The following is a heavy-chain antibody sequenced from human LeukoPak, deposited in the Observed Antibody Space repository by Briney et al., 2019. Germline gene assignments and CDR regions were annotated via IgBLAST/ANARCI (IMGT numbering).Heavy chain of an antibody. CDR3: ARTNPVYGDYDY. CDR2: MFPDRRT. J-gene: IGHJ4*02. CDR1: GFSVNDNY. V-gene: IGHV3-53*01. D-gene: IGHD4-17*01. Sequence: SGGSLRLSCAVSGFSVNDNYMSWVRQAPGKGLQWVSVMFPDRRTYYADSVKGRFTISRDLARNTLLLQMHSLRADDTAVHYCARTNPVYGDYDYWGQGTLVTVSS.